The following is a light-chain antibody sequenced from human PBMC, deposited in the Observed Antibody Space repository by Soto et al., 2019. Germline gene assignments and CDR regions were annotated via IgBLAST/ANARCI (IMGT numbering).Light chain of an antibody. CDR1: QSVSSSY. V-gene: IGKV3-20*01. Sequence: EIVLTQSPGTLSLSPGERATLSCRASQSVSSSYLAWYQQKPGQAPRLLIYGASSRATGIPDRFSGSGSGTDFTLTITRLEPEDSAVYFCQQYTGPPTTFGQGTKVDIK. CDR2: GAS. J-gene: IGKJ1*01. CDR3: QQYTGPPTT.